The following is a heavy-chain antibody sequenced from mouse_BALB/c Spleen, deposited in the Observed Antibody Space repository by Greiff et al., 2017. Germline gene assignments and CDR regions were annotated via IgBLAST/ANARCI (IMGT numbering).Heavy chain of an antibody. CDR2: ISYSGST. D-gene: IGHD2-4*01. CDR3: ARRDYEWAMDY. J-gene: IGHJ4*01. V-gene: IGHV3-2*02. CDR1: GYSITSDYA. Sequence: EVKLMESGPGLVKPSQSLSLTCTVTGYSITSDYAWNWIRQFPGNKLEWMGYISYSGSTSYNPSLKSRISITRDTSKNQFFLQLNSVTTEDTATYYCARRDYEWAMDYWGQGTSVTVSS.